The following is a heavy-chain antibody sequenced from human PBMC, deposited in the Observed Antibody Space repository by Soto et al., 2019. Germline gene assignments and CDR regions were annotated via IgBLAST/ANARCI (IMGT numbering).Heavy chain of an antibody. J-gene: IGHJ4*02. V-gene: IGHV1-2*04. Sequence: ASVKVSCKASGYTFTGYYMHWVRQAPGQGLEWMGWINPNSGGTNYAQKFQGWVTMTRDTSISTAYMELSRLRSDDTAVYYCARDARYYSGYDYWGQGTLVTVSS. CDR2: INPNSGGT. CDR1: GYTFTGYY. CDR3: ARDARYYSGYDY. D-gene: IGHD5-12*01.